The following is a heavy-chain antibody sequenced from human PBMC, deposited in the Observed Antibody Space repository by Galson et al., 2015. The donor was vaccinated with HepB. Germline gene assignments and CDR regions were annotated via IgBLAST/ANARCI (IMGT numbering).Heavy chain of an antibody. Sequence: SLRLSCAASGFIFSSYAMHWVRQAPGKGLEWVAVISYDGSNKYYADSVKGRFTISRDNSKNTLYLQMNSLRAEGTAVYYCARDPAFQYYDSSGYLDYWGQGTLVTVSS. CDR1: GFIFSSYA. CDR3: ARDPAFQYYDSSGYLDY. CDR2: ISYDGSNK. J-gene: IGHJ4*02. D-gene: IGHD3-22*01. V-gene: IGHV3-30-3*01.